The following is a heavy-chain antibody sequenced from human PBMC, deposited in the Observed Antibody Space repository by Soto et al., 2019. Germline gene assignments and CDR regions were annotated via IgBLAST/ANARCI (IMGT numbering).Heavy chain of an antibody. CDR2: IYYSGST. CDR3: ARPTTLLWFGWFDP. CDR1: GGSISSGGYY. J-gene: IGHJ5*02. D-gene: IGHD3-10*01. V-gene: IGHV4-31*03. Sequence: SETLSLTCTVSGGSISSGGYYWSWIRQHPGKGLEWIGCIYYSGSTYYNPSLKSRVTISVDTSKNQFSLKLSSVTAADTAVYYCARPTTLLWFGWFDPWGQGTLVTVSS.